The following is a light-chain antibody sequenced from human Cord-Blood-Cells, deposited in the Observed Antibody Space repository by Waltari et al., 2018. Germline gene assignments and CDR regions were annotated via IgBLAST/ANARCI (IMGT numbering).Light chain of an antibody. Sequence: QSALTQPASVSGSPGQSITISCTGTSSDFGGYNLFSWYQQHPGKAPKLMIYEVIKRPSGVSNRFSGSKSGNTASLTISGLQAEDEADYYCCSYAGSSTWVFGGGTKLTVL. V-gene: IGLV2-23*02. CDR1: SSDFGGYNL. J-gene: IGLJ3*02. CDR2: EVI. CDR3: CSYAGSSTWV.